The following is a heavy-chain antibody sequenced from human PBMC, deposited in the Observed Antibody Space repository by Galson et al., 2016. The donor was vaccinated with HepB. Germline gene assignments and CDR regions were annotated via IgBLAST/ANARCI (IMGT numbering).Heavy chain of an antibody. CDR2: IYTSGNT. Sequence: TLSLTCSVSDGSIRSGNYYWSWIRQPAGKGLQWIGRIYTSGNTNYHPSLRSRVTISVDTSKNQFSLKLNSVTAADTAVYFCARGDSSYCNGGKCQNYAMDVWGKGTTVTVS. D-gene: IGHD2-15*01. CDR3: ARGDSSYCNGGKCQNYAMDV. V-gene: IGHV4-61*02. CDR1: DGSIRSGNYY. J-gene: IGHJ6*04.